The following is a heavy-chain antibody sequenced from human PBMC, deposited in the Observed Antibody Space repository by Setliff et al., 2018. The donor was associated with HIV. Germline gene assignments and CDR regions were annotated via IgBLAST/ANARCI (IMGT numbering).Heavy chain of an antibody. V-gene: IGHV1-69*13. J-gene: IGHJ6*02. D-gene: IGHD2-2*01. Sequence: GAAVKVSCKASGDNFSSYDISGVRQAPGQGLEWMGTIIPAFFTTHYAQKFQDTVTITADESTNIAYMELTSLRSEDTAVYYCARDCTSTTCQRHSYYAMDVWGQGTTVTVSS. CDR3: ARDCTSTTCQRHSYYAMDV. CDR1: GDNFSSYD. CDR2: IIPAFFTT.